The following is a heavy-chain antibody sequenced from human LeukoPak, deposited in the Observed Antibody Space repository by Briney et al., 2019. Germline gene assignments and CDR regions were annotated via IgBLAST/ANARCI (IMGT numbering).Heavy chain of an antibody. D-gene: IGHD4-11*01. Sequence: PSETLSLTCTVSGGSISSSSYYWGWIRQPPGKGLEWIGSIYYSGSTYYNPSLKSRVTISVDTSKNQFSLKLSSVTAADTAVYYCAREVAMTTVTTGFDYWGQGTLVTVSS. J-gene: IGHJ4*02. CDR1: GGSISSSSYY. CDR3: AREVAMTTVTTGFDY. CDR2: IYYSGST. V-gene: IGHV4-39*07.